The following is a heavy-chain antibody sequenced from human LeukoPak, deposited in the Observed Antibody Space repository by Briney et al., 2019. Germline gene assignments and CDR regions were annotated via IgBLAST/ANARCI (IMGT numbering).Heavy chain of an antibody. CDR3: ARGGVATLFDY. J-gene: IGHJ4*02. V-gene: IGHV1-8*01. D-gene: IGHD3-3*01. CDR2: MNPDSGKT. Sequence: ASVKVSCKTSGYTFASYDINWVRQATGQGLEWVGWMNPDSGKTGYAQKFQGRVTMTRSNSLSTVYMELSSLKSDDTAVYYCARGGVATLFDYWGQGTLVTVSS. CDR1: GYTFASYD.